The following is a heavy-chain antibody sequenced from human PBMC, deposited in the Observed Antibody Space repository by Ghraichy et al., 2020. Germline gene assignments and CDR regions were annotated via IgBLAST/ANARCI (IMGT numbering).Heavy chain of an antibody. CDR3: ARTSGGSDYLGFFDY. CDR1: GGSVSTGGSY. D-gene: IGHD1-26*01. CDR2: ISYSAST. J-gene: IGHJ4*02. Sequence: SETLSLTCTVSGGSVSTGGSYWSWIRQPPGKGLEWIGYISYSASTNYNPSLNGRVTISVDTSKNQFSLKLSSVTAVDTAVYYCARTSGGSDYLGFFDYWGQGTLVTVSS. V-gene: IGHV4-61*08.